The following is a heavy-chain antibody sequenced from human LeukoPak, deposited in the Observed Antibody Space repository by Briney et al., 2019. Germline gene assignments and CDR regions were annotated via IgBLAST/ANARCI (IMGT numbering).Heavy chain of an antibody. Sequence: GGSLRLSCAASGFTFSSYAMHWVRQAPGKGLEWVAVISYDGSNKYYADSVKGRFTFSRDNSKNTLYLQMNSLRAEDTAVYYCPRKYDSSGYFDYWGRGTLVTVSS. D-gene: IGHD3-22*01. CDR2: ISYDGSNK. CDR3: PRKYDSSGYFDY. CDR1: GFTFSSYA. J-gene: IGHJ4*02. V-gene: IGHV3-30*04.